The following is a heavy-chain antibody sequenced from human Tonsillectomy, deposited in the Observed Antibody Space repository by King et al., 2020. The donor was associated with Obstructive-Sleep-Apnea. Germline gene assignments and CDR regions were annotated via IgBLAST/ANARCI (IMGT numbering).Heavy chain of an antibody. Sequence: QLVQSGAEEKKPGESLKISCKASGYSFATYCIGWVRQVPGKVLEWMGIIYPGDSDVRYSPSFQGQVNISADKSISSAYLQWSSLKASDTAIYYCARLAEMATSTAIYFDYWGQGTLVTVSS. D-gene: IGHD5-24*01. CDR3: ARLAEMATSTAIYFDY. J-gene: IGHJ4*02. CDR2: IYPGDSDV. CDR1: GYSFATYC. V-gene: IGHV5-51*01.